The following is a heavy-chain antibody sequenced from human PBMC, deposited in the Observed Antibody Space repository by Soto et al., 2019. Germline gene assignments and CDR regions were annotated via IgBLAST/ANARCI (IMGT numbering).Heavy chain of an antibody. Sequence: ASVKVSCKASGYTFTCYYMHWVRQSPGQGLEWMGIINPSGGSTSYAQKFQGRVTMTRDTSTSTVYMELSSLRSEDTAVYYCAREYYDSSGYYLGRDYYYGMDVWGQGTTVTVSS. D-gene: IGHD3-22*01. CDR2: INPSGGST. CDR1: GYTFTCYY. J-gene: IGHJ6*02. V-gene: IGHV1-46*01. CDR3: AREYYDSSGYYLGRDYYYGMDV.